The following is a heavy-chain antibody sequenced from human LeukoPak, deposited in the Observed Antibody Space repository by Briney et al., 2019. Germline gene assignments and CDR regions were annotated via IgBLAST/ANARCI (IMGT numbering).Heavy chain of an antibody. V-gene: IGHV3-23*01. CDR2: ISGSGSGGST. J-gene: IGHJ6*03. CDR1: GFTFSSYA. Sequence: GGSLRLSCAASGFTFSSYAMSWVRQAPGKGLEWVSAISGSGSGGSTYYADSVKGRFTISRDNAKNSLYLQMNSLRAEDTAVYYCARANGPWAGYYYYYMDVWGKGTTVTISS. D-gene: IGHD1-1*01. CDR3: ARANGPWAGYYYYYMDV.